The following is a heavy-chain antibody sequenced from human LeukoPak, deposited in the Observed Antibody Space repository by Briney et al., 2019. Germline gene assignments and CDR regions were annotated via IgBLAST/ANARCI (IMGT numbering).Heavy chain of an antibody. D-gene: IGHD4-17*01. CDR3: ARCDTPYGDLDY. J-gene: IGHJ4*02. V-gene: IGHV1-18*01. CDR2: ISAYNGNT. CDR1: GYTFTSYG. Sequence: ASVKVSCKASGYTFTSYGFSWVRQAPGQGPEWMGWISAYNGNTNYAQKLQGRVTMTTDTSTSTAYMELRSLRSDDTAVYYCARCDTPYGDLDYWGQGTLVTVSS.